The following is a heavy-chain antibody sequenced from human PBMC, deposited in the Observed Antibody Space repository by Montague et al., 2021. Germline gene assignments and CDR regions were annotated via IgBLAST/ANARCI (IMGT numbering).Heavy chain of an antibody. CDR1: RSFINSDYY. CDR2: VSHGGRT. CDR3: ARERDRYYYMDI. Sequence: SETLSLTCTVSRSFINSDYYWGSIRQHPGKGLEWMGSVSHGGRTYYNPSLKSRVTISVDTSNNHFSLKLSSVTAADTAIYYCARERDRYYYMDIWGKGTTVTVSS. V-gene: IGHV4-38-2*02. J-gene: IGHJ6*03.